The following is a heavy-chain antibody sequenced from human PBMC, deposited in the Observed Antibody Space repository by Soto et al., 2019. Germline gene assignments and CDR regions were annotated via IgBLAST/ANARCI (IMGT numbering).Heavy chain of an antibody. CDR1: VGSISGGGYY. Sequence: QVQLQESGPGLVNPSETLSLTCTVFVGSISGGGYYWSWIRQPPGKGLEWIGYIYDSWSTYYNPSLKSRISISVDTSKNQFSLRLTSVTAADTAVYYCAREIIPLTTDWYFDLWGRGTLVTVSS. CDR2: IYDSWST. CDR3: AREIIPLTTDWYFDL. D-gene: IGHD4-17*01. V-gene: IGHV4-30-4*01. J-gene: IGHJ2*01.